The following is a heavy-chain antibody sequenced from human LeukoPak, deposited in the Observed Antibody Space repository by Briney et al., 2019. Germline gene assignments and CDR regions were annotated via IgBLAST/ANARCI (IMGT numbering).Heavy chain of an antibody. CDR3: ARDALYCSSTSCYRYWYFDL. J-gene: IGHJ2*01. CDR1: GGSISGYY. V-gene: IGHV4-4*07. CDR2: IYTSGNT. Sequence: SETLSLTCTVSGGSISGYYWNWIRQPAGKGLEWIGRIYTSGNTNYNPSLKSRVTMSVDTSKNQFSLKLSSVTAADTAVYYCARDALYCSSTSCYRYWYFDLWGRGTLVTVSS. D-gene: IGHD2-2*01.